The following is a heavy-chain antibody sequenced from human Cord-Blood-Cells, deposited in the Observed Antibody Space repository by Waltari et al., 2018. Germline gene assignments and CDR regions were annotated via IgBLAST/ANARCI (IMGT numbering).Heavy chain of an antibody. CDR3: ARHGHYYGSGSYYYYYYYMDV. D-gene: IGHD3-10*01. J-gene: IGHJ6*03. V-gene: IGHV4-39*07. CDR2: IYYSGST. Sequence: QLQLQESGPGPVKPSETLSLPCTVPGRPISSSRYSCGWTRQPPGTGLEWIGSIYYSGSTYYNPSLKSRVTISVDTSKNQFSLKLGSVTAADTAMYYCARHGHYYGSGSYYYYYYYMDVWGKGTTVTVSS. CDR1: GRPISSSRYS.